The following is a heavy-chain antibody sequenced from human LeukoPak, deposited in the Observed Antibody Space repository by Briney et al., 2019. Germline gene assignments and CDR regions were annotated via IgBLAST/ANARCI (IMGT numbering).Heavy chain of an antibody. CDR1: GYMFSELS. CDR3: ATEKNCSSTDCSAGMDV. CDR2: FDPVDGET. J-gene: IGHJ6*02. V-gene: IGHV1-24*01. D-gene: IGHD2-2*01. Sequence: ASVKVSCKVSGYMFSELSMHWVRQAPGKGLEWMGSFDPVDGETIYAQKFQGRVTMTEDTSTDTAYMELSRLRSEDTAVYYCATEKNCSSTDCSAGMDVWGQGTTVTVSS.